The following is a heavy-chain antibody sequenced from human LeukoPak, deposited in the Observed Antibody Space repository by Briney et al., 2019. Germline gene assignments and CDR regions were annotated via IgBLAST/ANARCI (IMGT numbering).Heavy chain of an antibody. J-gene: IGHJ3*02. CDR3: ARDRSITGTTSGKGGAFDI. D-gene: IGHD1-7*01. CDR2: ISAYNGNT. V-gene: IGHV1-18*01. CDR1: GYTFTSYG. Sequence: ASVKASCKASGYTFTSYGISWVRQAPGQGLEWMGWISAYNGNTNYAQKLQGRVTMTTDTSTSTAYMELRSLRSDDTAVYYCARDRSITGTTSGKGGAFDIWGQGTMVTVSS.